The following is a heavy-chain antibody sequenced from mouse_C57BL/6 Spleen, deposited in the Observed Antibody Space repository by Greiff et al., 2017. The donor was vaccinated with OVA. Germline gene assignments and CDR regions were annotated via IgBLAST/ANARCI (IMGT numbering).Heavy chain of an antibody. J-gene: IGHJ3*01. CDR2: IDPSDSYT. D-gene: IGHD2-4*01. V-gene: IGHV1-69*01. CDR3: ARGARDYAWFAY. CDR1: GYTFTSYW. Sequence: QVQLQQPGAELVMPGASVKLSCKASGYTFTSYWMHWVKQRPGQGLEWIGEIDPSDSYTNYNQKFKGKSTLTVDKSSSTAYMQLSSLTSEDSAVYYCARGARDYAWFAYWGQGTLVTVSA.